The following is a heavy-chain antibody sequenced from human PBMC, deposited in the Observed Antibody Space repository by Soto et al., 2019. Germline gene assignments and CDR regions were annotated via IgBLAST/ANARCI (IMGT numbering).Heavy chain of an antibody. J-gene: IGHJ1*01. CDR3: ARMGYCISTSCYAGYFQH. D-gene: IGHD2-2*01. V-gene: IGHV4-59*12. Sequence: SETLSLTCTVSDGSISTYYWSWIRQPPGKGLEWIGYVYYTGSTNYNPSLKSRVTISVDTSKNQFSLKLSSVTAADTAVYYCARMGYCISTSCYAGYFQHWGQGTLVTVSS. CDR2: VYYTGST. CDR1: DGSISTYY.